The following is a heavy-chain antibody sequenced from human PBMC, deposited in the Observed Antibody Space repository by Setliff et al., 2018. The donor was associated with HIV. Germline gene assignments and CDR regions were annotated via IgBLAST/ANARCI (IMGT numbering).Heavy chain of an antibody. Sequence: ASVKVSCKASGYTFTGYYMHWVRQAPGQGLEWMGLINPTGDITFYPQKFQARVTMTRDTSTSTVYLELRSLRSEDTAVYYCVRDGIIRTTRVFDYWGQGTLVTVSS. V-gene: IGHV1-46*01. CDR1: GYTFTGYY. D-gene: IGHD3-16*02. J-gene: IGHJ4*02. CDR2: INPTGDIT. CDR3: VRDGIIRTTRVFDY.